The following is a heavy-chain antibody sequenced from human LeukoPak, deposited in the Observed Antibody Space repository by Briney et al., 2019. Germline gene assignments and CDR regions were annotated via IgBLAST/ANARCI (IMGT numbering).Heavy chain of an antibody. V-gene: IGHV3-21*01. CDR3: ARDHVGEMATADY. CDR1: GFTFSSYS. D-gene: IGHD5-24*01. CDR2: ISSSSYI. Sequence: GGSLRLSCAASGFTFSSYSMNWVRQAPGKGLEWVSSISSSSYIYYADSVRGRFTISRDNAKNSLYLQMNSLRAEDTAVYYCARDHVGEMATADYWGQGTLVTVSS. J-gene: IGHJ4*02.